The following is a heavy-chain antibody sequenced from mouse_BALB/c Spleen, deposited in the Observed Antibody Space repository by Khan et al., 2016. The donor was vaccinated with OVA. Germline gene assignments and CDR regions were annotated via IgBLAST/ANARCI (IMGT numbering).Heavy chain of an antibody. CDR2: IYPGNSET. D-gene: IGHD2-4*01. V-gene: IGHV1-5*01. CDR3: TRSYDSYYFDY. J-gene: IGHJ2*01. Sequence: EVQLQESGTVLVRPGASVKMSCKASGYSFTSYWMHWVQQRPGQGLEWIGAIYPGNSETRYNQKFRGKAKLTTDTSDSNAYMELSILTNEASAVYYCTRSYDSYYFDYWGKGTTLTVSS. CDR1: GYSFTSYW.